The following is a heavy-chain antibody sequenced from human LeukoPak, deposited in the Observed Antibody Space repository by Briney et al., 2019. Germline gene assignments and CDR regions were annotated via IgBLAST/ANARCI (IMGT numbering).Heavy chain of an antibody. J-gene: IGHJ4*02. CDR2: INHSGST. V-gene: IGHV4-34*01. Sequence: SETLSLTCAVYGGSFSGYYWSWIRQPPGKGLEWIGEINHSGSTNYNPSLKSRVTISVDTSKNQFSLKLSSVTAADTAVYYCARAVYYYDSSGYFDYWGQGTLVTVSS. CDR1: GGSFSGYY. D-gene: IGHD3-22*01. CDR3: ARAVYYYDSSGYFDY.